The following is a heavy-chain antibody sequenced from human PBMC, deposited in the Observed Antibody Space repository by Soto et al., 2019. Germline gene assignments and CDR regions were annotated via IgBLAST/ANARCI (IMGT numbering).Heavy chain of an antibody. CDR1: GFTFSSYE. CDR3: ARVSQSFIEYFQY. Sequence: LRLSCAASGFTFSSYEMIWVRQAPGEGLEWVSYISSSGSTIYYADSVKGRFTISRDNAKNSLYLQMNSLRAEDTAVYNCARVSQSFIEYFQYWGKGTLVTVSS. V-gene: IGHV3-48*03. J-gene: IGHJ1*01. D-gene: IGHD3-16*02. CDR2: ISSSGSTI.